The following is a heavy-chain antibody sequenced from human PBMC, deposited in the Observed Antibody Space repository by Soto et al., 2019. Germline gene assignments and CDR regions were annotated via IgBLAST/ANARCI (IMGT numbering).Heavy chain of an antibody. CDR2: TYYKSKWYN. CDR3: ARDTPAKGRYFDY. CDR1: GGSVSSNSVA. D-gene: IGHD1-26*01. V-gene: IGHV6-1*01. Sequence: SPTHPLTCALSGGSVSSNSVAWNWIRQSPSRGLEWLGRTYYKSKWYNDYAVSVKSRITINPDTSKNQFSLQLNSVTPEDTAVYYCARDTPAKGRYFDYWGQGTLVTVSS. J-gene: IGHJ4*02.